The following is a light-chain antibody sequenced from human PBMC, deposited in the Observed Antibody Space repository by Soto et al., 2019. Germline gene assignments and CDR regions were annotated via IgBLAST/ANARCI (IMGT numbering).Light chain of an antibody. CDR2: EGS. V-gene: IGKV3-15*01. CDR3: QQYNDWPRT. J-gene: IGKJ1*01. CDR1: QSIGIH. Sequence: EIVMTQSPATLSVSPGERATLSCRASQSIGIHLAWYQQKPGQAPSLPIYEGSTRATGVPARFSGIGSGTDFTLTISSLQSADFAVYSCQQYNDWPRTFGQGTKVDIK.